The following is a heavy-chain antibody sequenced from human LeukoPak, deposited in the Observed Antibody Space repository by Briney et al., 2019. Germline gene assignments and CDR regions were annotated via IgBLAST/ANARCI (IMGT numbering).Heavy chain of an antibody. J-gene: IGHJ4*02. CDR3: ATGPGYSSSW. CDR1: GFTFSSYL. Sequence: PGGSLRLSCAACGFTFSSYLMSWVRQAPGKGLEWVANIKQDGSEKYYVDSVKGRFTISRDNAKNSLYLQMNSLRAEDTAVYYCATGPGYSSSWWGQGTLVTVSS. CDR2: IKQDGSEK. V-gene: IGHV3-7*01. D-gene: IGHD6-13*01.